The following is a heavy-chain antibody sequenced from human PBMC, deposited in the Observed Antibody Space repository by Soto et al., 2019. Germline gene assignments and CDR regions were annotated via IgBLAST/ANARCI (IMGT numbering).Heavy chain of an antibody. CDR1: GFNFGAYA. J-gene: IGHJ6*02. Sequence: PGGSLRLSCEASGFNFGAYAMNWVRQAPGKGLEWVSGISGSSSGTYYTDSVKGRFTISRDNSKNTVYLQMNSLRGEDTAVYYCAKDRSENFWVYYYAMDVWG. D-gene: IGHD6-19*01. CDR2: ISGSSSGT. V-gene: IGHV3-23*01. CDR3: AKDRSENFWVYYYAMDV.